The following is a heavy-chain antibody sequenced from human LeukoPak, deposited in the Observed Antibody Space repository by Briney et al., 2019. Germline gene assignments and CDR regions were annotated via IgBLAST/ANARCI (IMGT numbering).Heavy chain of an antibody. V-gene: IGHV3-21*01. CDR1: GFTFSSYS. D-gene: IGHD3-22*01. J-gene: IGHJ4*02. Sequence: GGSLRLSCAAFGFTFSSYSMNWVRQAPGKGLEWVSSISSSSSYIYYADSVKGRFTISRDNAKNSLYLQMNSLRAEDTAVYYCARVAGDSSGYYYGYWGQGTLVTVSS. CDR2: ISSSSSYI. CDR3: ARVAGDSSGYYYGY.